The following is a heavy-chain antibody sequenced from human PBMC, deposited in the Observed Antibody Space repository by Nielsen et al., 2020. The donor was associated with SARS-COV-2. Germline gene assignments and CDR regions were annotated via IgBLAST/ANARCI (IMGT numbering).Heavy chain of an antibody. CDR1: GYSFTSYW. Sequence: GESLKISCKASGYSFTSYWIGWVRQTPGKGLEWVGIIYPGGSDNRYSPSFQGQVTISADKSISTAYLQWSSLKASDTAMYYCARGPPAISLFDYWGQGTLVTVSS. CDR3: ARGPPAISLFDY. J-gene: IGHJ4*02. V-gene: IGHV5-51*01. CDR2: IYPGGSDN.